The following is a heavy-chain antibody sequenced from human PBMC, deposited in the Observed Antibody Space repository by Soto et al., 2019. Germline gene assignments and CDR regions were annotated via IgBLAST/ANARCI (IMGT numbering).Heavy chain of an antibody. CDR2: FDPEDGET. D-gene: IGHD3-3*01. CDR3: ATYGARRSGLGYYYGMDV. V-gene: IGHV1-24*01. Sequence: GASVKVSCKVSGYTLTELSMHWVRQAPGKGLEWMGGFDPEDGETIYAQKFQGRVTMTEDTSTDTAYMELSSLRSEYTAVYYCATYGARRSGLGYYYGMDVWGQGTTVTVSS. J-gene: IGHJ6*02. CDR1: GYTLTELS.